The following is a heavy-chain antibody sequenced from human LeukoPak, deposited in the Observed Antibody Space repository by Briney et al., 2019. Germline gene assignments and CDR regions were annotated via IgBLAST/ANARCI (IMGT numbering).Heavy chain of an antibody. D-gene: IGHD5-18*01. CDR2: IYPGTYDT. J-gene: IGHJ5*02. V-gene: IGHV5-51*01. CDR3: VRRGDTRWFDP. Sequence: ESLEISCQASGYNFPNFWIALVRQIPGKGLEWMGIIYPGTYDTRYSPSFRGQVTISADKSISTAYVQWNSLQASDTAMYYCVRRGDTRWFDPWGQGTLVIVSS. CDR1: GYNFPNFW.